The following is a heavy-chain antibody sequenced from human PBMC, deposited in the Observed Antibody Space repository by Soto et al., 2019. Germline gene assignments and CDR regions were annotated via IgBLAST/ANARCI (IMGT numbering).Heavy chain of an antibody. Sequence: QVQLQESGPGLVKPSETLSLTCTVSGGSVSSGSYYWSWIRQPPGKGLEWIGYIYYSGSTKYNPSTQSRVTVSVDTSKHQFSRKLSSVTAADTAVYSCAREVAYGENWVAPWGQGTLVTVSS. D-gene: IGHD3-10*01. V-gene: IGHV4-61*01. CDR3: AREVAYGENWVAP. CDR2: IYYSGST. J-gene: IGHJ5*02. CDR1: GGSVSSGSYY.